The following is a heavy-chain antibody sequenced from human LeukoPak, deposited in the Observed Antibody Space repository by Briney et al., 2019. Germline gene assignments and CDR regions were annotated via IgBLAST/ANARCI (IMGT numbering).Heavy chain of an antibody. Sequence: SETLSLTCTVSGGSISSSSYYWGWIRQPPGKGLEWIGSIYYSGSTYYNPSLKSRVTISVDTSKNQFSLKLSSVTAADTAVYYCARGPDYGDLPYEFDYWGQGTLVTVSS. D-gene: IGHD4-17*01. CDR1: GGSISSSSYY. CDR2: IYYSGST. J-gene: IGHJ4*02. CDR3: ARGPDYGDLPYEFDY. V-gene: IGHV4-39*07.